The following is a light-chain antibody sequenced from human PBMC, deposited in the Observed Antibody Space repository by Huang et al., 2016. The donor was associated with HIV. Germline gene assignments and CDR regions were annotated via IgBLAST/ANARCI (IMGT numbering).Light chain of an antibody. CDR1: QSVSTN. Sequence: ERVMTQSPTTLAVSPGERATLFCRASQSVSTNLSWYSQTPGQSPTLLIFGAAAIATGVPARFSGSVSGKQFTLTISSLQSEDFGVYFCQQYSGWPGTFGQGTKVEIK. CDR3: QQYSGWPGT. J-gene: IGKJ1*01. V-gene: IGKV3-15*01. CDR2: GAA.